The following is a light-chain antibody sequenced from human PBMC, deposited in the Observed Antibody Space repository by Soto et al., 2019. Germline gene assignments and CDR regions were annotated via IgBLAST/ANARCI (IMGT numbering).Light chain of an antibody. CDR3: SSYAGSDSVL. CDR2: EVL. Sequence: QSALTQPPSVSGSPGQSLTISCTGTSSDVGGYNYVSWYHHHPGKAPKLIIYEVLKRPSGVPDRFSGSKSGNTASLTVSGLQAEDEADYYCSSYAGSDSVLFGGGTKLTVL. V-gene: IGLV2-8*01. CDR1: SSDVGGYNY. J-gene: IGLJ3*02.